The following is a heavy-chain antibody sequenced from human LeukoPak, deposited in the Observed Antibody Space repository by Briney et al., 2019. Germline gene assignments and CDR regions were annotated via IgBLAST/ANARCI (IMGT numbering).Heavy chain of an antibody. CDR2: MNPNSGNT. Sequence: ASVKVSCKASGVTFTSYDINWVRQATGQGLEWMGWMNPNSGNTGYAQKFRVRVTMTRDTSSSTVYMRLSTLTSDDTAVYSCARGRPSAEPPDHWGQGTLVAVSS. D-gene: IGHD6-6*01. CDR1: GVTFTSYD. V-gene: IGHV1-8*02. J-gene: IGHJ4*02. CDR3: ARGRPSAEPPDH.